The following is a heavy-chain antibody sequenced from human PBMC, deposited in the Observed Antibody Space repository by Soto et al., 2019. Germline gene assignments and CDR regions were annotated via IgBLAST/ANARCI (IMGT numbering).Heavy chain of an antibody. D-gene: IGHD3-22*01. V-gene: IGHV1-46*01. Sequence: HVQLVQSGAEVKKPGASVKISCRTSGYTFTNYQMHWVRQAPGQGLEWMGIINSGGGGTYSAQRFQGRGTMTRHTSTSTVYMELSSLTSEDTAIYYCARGDESGFFDFWGQGTLVTVSS. J-gene: IGHJ4*02. CDR1: GYTFTNYQ. CDR2: INSGGGGT. CDR3: ARGDESGFFDF.